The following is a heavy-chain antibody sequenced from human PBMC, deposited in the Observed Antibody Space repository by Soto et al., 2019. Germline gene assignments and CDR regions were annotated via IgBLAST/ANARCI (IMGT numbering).Heavy chain of an antibody. D-gene: IGHD3-3*01. Sequence: GGSLRLSCAASGFSFGSYALSWVRQAPGKGLEWVSTISGSDGKTFYADSVKGRFSISRDTSQSTLYLQMNSLRADDTAMYYCARWSYLDYWGQGTRVT. V-gene: IGHV3-23*01. CDR1: GFSFGSYA. CDR3: ARWSYLDY. CDR2: ISGSDGKT. J-gene: IGHJ4*02.